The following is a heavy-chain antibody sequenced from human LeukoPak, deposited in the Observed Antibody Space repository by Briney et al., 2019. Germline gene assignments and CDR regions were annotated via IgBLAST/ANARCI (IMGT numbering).Heavy chain of an antibody. V-gene: IGHV4-59*01. CDR1: GGSFSGYY. CDR3: AREDYYDSSGYYYPHYYFDY. CDR2: IYNNGNT. J-gene: IGHJ4*02. Sequence: PSETLSLTCAVYGGSFSGYYWSWIRQPPGEGLEWIGYIYNNGNTNYNPSLKSRVTISVATSKNQFSLKLTSVTAADTAVYYCAREDYYDSSGYYYPHYYFDYWGQGTLVTVSS. D-gene: IGHD3-22*01.